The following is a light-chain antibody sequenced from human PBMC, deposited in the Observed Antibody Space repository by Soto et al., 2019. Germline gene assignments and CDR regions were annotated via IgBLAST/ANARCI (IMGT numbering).Light chain of an antibody. CDR3: LLYYSGVRV. CDR1: TGAVTSGHY. CDR2: DIN. J-gene: IGLJ2*01. V-gene: IGLV7-46*01. Sequence: VVTQEPSLTVSPGGTVTLTCGSSTGAVTSGHYPYWFQQKPGQAPRAMIYDINNKHSWTPARFSGSLLGGKAALTLSGAQPEDEADYYCLLYYSGVRVFGGGTKLTVL.